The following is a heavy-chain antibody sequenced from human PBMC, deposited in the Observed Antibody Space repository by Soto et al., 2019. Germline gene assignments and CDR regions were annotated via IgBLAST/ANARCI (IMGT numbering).Heavy chain of an antibody. CDR1: GGSISSSSYY. D-gene: IGHD6-13*01. CDR3: ASITAAAGQDYYYYYYMDV. CDR2: IYYSGST. V-gene: IGHV4-39*01. J-gene: IGHJ6*03. Sequence: SETLSLTCTVSGGSISSSSYYWGWIRQPPGKGLEWIGSIYYSGSTYYNPSLKSRVTISVDTSKNQFSLKLSSVTAADTAVYYCASITAAAGQDYYYYYYMDVWGKGTTVTVSS.